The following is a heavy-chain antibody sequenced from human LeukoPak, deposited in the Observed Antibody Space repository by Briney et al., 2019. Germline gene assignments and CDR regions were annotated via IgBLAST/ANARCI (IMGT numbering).Heavy chain of an antibody. CDR3: VRRGAGTGGAFYFDY. CDR1: GFSSSSYD. V-gene: IGHV3-13*04. J-gene: IGHJ4*02. Sequence: GGSLRLSCAASGFSSSSYDMHWVRHATGKGLEWVSGIGVAGNTYYPGSVKGRFTFSRENPKNALYLQMNSLRAGDTAVFFCVRRGAGTGGAFYFDYWGQGTLVTVSS. D-gene: IGHD6-19*01. CDR2: IGVAGNT.